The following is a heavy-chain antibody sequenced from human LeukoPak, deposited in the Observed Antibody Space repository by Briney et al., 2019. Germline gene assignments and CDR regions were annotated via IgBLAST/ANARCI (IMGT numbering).Heavy chain of an antibody. V-gene: IGHV4-61*02. CDR2: IYTSGST. D-gene: IGHD2-15*01. Sequence: SETLSLTCTVSGGSISSGSYYWSWIRQPAGKGLEWIGRIYTSGSTNYNPSLKSRVTISVDTSKNQFSLKLSSVTAADTAVYYCASQLYCSGGSCYEYYFDYWGQGTLVTVSS. J-gene: IGHJ4*02. CDR1: GGSISSGSYY. CDR3: ASQLYCSGGSCYEYYFDY.